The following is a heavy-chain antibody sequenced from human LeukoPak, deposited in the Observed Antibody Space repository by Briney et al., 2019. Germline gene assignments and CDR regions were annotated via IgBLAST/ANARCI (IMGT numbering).Heavy chain of an antibody. CDR3: ARDAIDPVAGTLDAFDI. Sequence: PGGSLRLSCAASGFTFSSYAMHWVRQAPGKGLEWVAVISYDGSNKYYADSVKGRFTISRDNSKNTLYLQMNSLRAEDTAVYYCARDAIDPVAGTLDAFDIWGQGTMVTVSS. CDR1: GFTFSSYA. CDR2: ISYDGSNK. D-gene: IGHD6-19*01. J-gene: IGHJ3*02. V-gene: IGHV3-30*04.